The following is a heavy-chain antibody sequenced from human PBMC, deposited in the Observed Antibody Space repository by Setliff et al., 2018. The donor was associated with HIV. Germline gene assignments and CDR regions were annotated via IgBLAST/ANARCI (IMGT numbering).Heavy chain of an antibody. Sequence: GGSLRLSCAASGFMFDIFGMSWVRQAPGKGLEWVSGIRDNGVSPYYADSVTGRFIISRDNSKNTLFLQMNSLRVEDTAMYYCTKGVQRLRPYYFDSWGQGTLVTVSS. J-gene: IGHJ4*02. CDR2: IRDNGVSP. V-gene: IGHV3-23*01. CDR1: GFMFDIFG. CDR3: TKGVQRLRPYYFDS.